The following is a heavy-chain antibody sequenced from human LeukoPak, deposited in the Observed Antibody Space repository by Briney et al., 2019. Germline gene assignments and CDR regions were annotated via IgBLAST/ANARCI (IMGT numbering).Heavy chain of an antibody. CDR3: ARLNYDILTGYYFGPGRFVWFDP. CDR1: GGSISSSNW. J-gene: IGHJ5*02. Sequence: TSETLSLTCAVSGGSISSSNWWSWVRQPPGKGLEWIGEIYHSGSTNYSPSLKSRVTISVDKSKNQFSLKLSSVTAADTAVYYCARLNYDILTGYYFGPGRFVWFDPWGQGTLVTVSS. D-gene: IGHD3-9*01. V-gene: IGHV4-4*02. CDR2: IYHSGST.